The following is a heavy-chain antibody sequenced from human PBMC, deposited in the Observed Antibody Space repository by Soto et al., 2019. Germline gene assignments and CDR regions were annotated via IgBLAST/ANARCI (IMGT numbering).Heavy chain of an antibody. J-gene: IGHJ5*02. D-gene: IGHD2-21*01. Sequence: PGGSLRLSCAASGFTISTYAMTWVRQAPGKGLECVSGVTGSGGQIHYADSVKGRFTISKDNSKNTLYLQMSSLREEDTALYYCAKDAVYKDGLWLMDSWGQGTLGTVSA. V-gene: IGHV3-23*01. CDR3: AKDAVYKDGLWLMDS. CDR2: VTGSGGQI. CDR1: GFTISTYA.